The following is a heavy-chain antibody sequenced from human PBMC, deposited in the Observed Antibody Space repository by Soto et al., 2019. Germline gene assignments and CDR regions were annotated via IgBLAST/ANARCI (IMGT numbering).Heavy chain of an antibody. Sequence: ETLSLTCPVSIGCISISYWTWIRQPPGKGLEWIGYVYNSGSTNYNPSLKSRVTISEDTSKSQFSLKVNSMTAADTAVYYCARYRREAVAGYTLDNWGQGILVTVSS. CDR1: IGCISISY. CDR2: VYNSGST. D-gene: IGHD6-13*01. V-gene: IGHV4-59*01. CDR3: ARYRREAVAGYTLDN. J-gene: IGHJ4*02.